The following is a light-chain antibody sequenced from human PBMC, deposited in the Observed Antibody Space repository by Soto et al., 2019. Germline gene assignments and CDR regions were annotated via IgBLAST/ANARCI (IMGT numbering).Light chain of an antibody. V-gene: IGLV1-40*01. CDR2: GNS. CDR1: SSNIGAGYD. Sequence: QLVLTQPPSVSGALGQRVTISCTGSSSNIGAGYDVHWYQQLPGTAPKLLIYGNSNRPSGVPDRFSGSKSGTSASLAITGLQAEDEADYYCQSYDSSLSGLVFGTGTKVTVL. CDR3: QSYDSSLSGLV. J-gene: IGLJ1*01.